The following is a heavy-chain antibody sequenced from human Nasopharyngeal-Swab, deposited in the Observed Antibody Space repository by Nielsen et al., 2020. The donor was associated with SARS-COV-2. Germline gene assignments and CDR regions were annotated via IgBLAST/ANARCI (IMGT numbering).Heavy chain of an antibody. CDR3: ARHFPLSGIGVVITTPQIYFDY. CDR2: IYHSGST. V-gene: IGHV4-38-2*01. CDR1: GYSISSGYY. Sequence: SETLSLTCAVSGYSISSGYYWGWIRQPPGKGLEWIGSIYHSGSTYYNPSLKSRVTISVDTSKNQFPLKLSSVTAADTAVYYCARHFPLSGIGVVITTPQIYFDYWGQGTLVTVSS. D-gene: IGHD3-22*01. J-gene: IGHJ4*02.